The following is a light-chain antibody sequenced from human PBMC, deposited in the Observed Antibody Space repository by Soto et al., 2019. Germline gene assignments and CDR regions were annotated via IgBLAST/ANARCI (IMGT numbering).Light chain of an antibody. CDR3: QSYDSNNVL. V-gene: IGLV6-57*04. CDR2: ENK. CDR1: SGSIASNY. Sequence: NFMLTQPHSVSESPGKTVTISCTRSSGSIASNYVQWYQQRPGSAPTTVIYENKQRPSGVPARFSGSIDSSSNSASLTISGLKTEDEADYYCQSYDSNNVLFGGGTQLTVL. J-gene: IGLJ2*01.